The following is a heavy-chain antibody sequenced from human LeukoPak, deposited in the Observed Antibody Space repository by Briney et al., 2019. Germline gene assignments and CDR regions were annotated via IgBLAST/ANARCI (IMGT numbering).Heavy chain of an antibody. CDR3: ARLGGSYHYYYYMDV. D-gene: IGHD1-26*01. J-gene: IGHJ6*03. V-gene: IGHV1-69*05. CDR1: GYTFTSYG. CDR2: IIPIFGTA. Sequence: ASVKVSCKASGYTFTSYGISWVRQAPGQGLEWMGCIIPIFGTANYAQKFQGRVTITTDESTSTAYMELSSLRSEDTAVYYCARLGGSYHYYYYMDVWGKGTTVTVSS.